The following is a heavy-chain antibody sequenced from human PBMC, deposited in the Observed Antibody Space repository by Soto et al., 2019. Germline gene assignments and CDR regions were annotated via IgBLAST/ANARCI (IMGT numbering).Heavy chain of an antibody. CDR1: VFTFSSYC. Sequence: LXLSCAASVFTFSSYCMRWVRQAPWMGLEWVANIKHDGSEKYYLVSKKGLITIISHNAKNSMYLQIHRLSFEDTAVYYCARGDYDISTGYPDTFDIWGQGTMVTVSS. CDR3: ARGDYDISTGYPDTFDI. J-gene: IGHJ3*02. D-gene: IGHD3-9*01. V-gene: IGHV3-7*01. CDR2: IKHDGSEK.